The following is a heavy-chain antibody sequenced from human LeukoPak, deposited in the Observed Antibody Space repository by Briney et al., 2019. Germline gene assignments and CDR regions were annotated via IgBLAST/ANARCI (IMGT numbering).Heavy chain of an antibody. J-gene: IGHJ4*02. CDR3: ARPPRYSSGWPLDY. CDR2: IRYDGSNK. CDR1: GFTFSSYV. D-gene: IGHD6-19*01. V-gene: IGHV3-30*02. Sequence: GGSLRLSCAASGFTFSSYVMHWVRQAPGKGLEWVAFIRYDGSNKYYSDSVKGRFTISRDNSKNTLYLQMNSLRPEDTAVYYCARPPRYSSGWPLDYWGQGTLVTVSS.